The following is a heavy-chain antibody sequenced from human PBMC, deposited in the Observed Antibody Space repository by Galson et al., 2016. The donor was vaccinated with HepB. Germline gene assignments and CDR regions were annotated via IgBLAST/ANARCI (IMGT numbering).Heavy chain of an antibody. Sequence: SLRLSCAASGFTFSTYAMHWVRQAPGKGLEWVAVISYDGSSKYYADSVKGRFTISRDNSKNTLDLQMNSLRVEDTAVYYCARDDVGGWLFAFFDYWGQGTLVTVSS. CDR1: GFTFSTYA. D-gene: IGHD3-22*01. CDR2: ISYDGSSK. CDR3: ARDDVGGWLFAFFDY. V-gene: IGHV3-30*04. J-gene: IGHJ4*02.